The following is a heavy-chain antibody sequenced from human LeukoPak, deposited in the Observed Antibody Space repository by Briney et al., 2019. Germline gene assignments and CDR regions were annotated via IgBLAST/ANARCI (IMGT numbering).Heavy chain of an antibody. Sequence: SETLSLTCTVSGVSISRYFWSWIRQPPGGGLEWIGYINHSGNTNYNPSLKSRVTISVDMSKNQFSLKLSSVTAADTAVYYCAREYYYDSSGYYKGRAFDIWGQGTTVTVSS. CDR2: INHSGNT. D-gene: IGHD3-22*01. CDR3: AREYYYDSSGYYKGRAFDI. J-gene: IGHJ3*02. CDR1: GVSISRYF. V-gene: IGHV4-59*01.